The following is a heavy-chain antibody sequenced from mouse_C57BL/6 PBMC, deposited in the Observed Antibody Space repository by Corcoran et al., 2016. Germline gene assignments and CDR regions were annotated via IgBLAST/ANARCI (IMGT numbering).Heavy chain of an antibody. CDR1: GYTFTTYG. J-gene: IGHJ2*01. D-gene: IGHD2-2*01. V-gene: IGHV9-3*01. CDR3: ARSGGYVHYFDY. CDR2: INTYSGVP. Sequence: QIQLVQSGPELKKPGETVKISCKASGYTFTTYGMSWVKQAPGKGLKWMGWINTYSGVPTYADDFKGRFAFSLETSASTAYLQINNLKNEDTATYFCARSGGYVHYFDYWGQGTTLTVSS.